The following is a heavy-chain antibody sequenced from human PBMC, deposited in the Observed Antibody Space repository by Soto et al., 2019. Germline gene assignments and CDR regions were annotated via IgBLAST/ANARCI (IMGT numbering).Heavy chain of an antibody. D-gene: IGHD6-19*01. J-gene: IGHJ3*02. V-gene: IGHV1-46*03. Sequence: ASVKVSCTASGYTFTSYYMHWVRLAPGQGLEWMGIINPSGGSTSYAQKFQGRVTMTRDTSTSTVYMELSSLRSEDTAVYYCARDHGSGWSSDAFDIWGQGTMVTVSS. CDR3: ARDHGSGWSSDAFDI. CDR1: GYTFTSYY. CDR2: INPSGGST.